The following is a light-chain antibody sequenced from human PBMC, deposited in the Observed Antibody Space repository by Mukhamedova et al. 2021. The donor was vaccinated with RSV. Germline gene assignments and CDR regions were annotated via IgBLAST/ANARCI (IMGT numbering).Light chain of an antibody. V-gene: IGKV3-20*01. CDR3: QYYEKQPYT. Sequence: YSISRRLTGIPDRFSGSGSGTDFTLTITRLEPEDFAVYLCQYYEKQPYTFGQGTKLEIK. J-gene: IGKJ2*01. CDR2: SIS.